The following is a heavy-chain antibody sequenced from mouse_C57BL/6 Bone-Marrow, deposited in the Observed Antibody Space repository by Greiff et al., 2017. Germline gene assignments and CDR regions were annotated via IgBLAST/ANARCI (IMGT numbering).Heavy chain of an antibody. D-gene: IGHD1-1*01. CDR3: ARYYGWFAY. CDR1: GFSLTSYA. V-gene: IGHV2-9-1*01. Sequence: VKLMESGPGLVAPSQSLSITCTVSGFSLTSYAISWVRQPPGKGLEWLGVIWPGGGTNYNSALKSRLSISKDNSKSQVFLKMNSLQTDDTARYYCARYYGWFAYWGQGTLVTVSA. J-gene: IGHJ3*01. CDR2: IWPGGGT.